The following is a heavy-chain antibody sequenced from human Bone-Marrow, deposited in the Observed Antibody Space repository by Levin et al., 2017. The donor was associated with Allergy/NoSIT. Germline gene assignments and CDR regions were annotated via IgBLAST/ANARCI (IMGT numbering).Heavy chain of an antibody. CDR3: ARGSTRGGPINFFDS. CDR1: RASIGSDSYY. V-gene: IGHV4-31*03. J-gene: IGHJ4*02. D-gene: IGHD5/OR15-5a*01. Sequence: SETLSLTCNVSRASIGSDSYYWSWIRLQPGTGLQWIGYIYFREKTYYNPALKSRLTISVGSSKNHFSLKLTSVTAADTAVYYCARGSTRGGPINFFDSWGQGTQVTVSS. CDR2: IYFREKT.